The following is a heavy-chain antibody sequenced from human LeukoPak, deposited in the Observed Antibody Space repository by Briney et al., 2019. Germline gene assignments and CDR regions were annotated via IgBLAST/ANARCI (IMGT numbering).Heavy chain of an antibody. CDR1: GFTFSSYG. D-gene: IGHD5-12*01. J-gene: IGHJ4*02. Sequence: PGRSLRLSCAASGFTFSSYGMHWVRQAPGKGLEWVAVISYDGSNKYYADSVKGRFTISRDNSKNTLYLQMNSLRTEDTALYYCAKDIRRYSAYKESETFDYWGQGTLVTVSS. CDR3: AKDIRRYSAYKESETFDY. CDR2: ISYDGSNK. V-gene: IGHV3-30*18.